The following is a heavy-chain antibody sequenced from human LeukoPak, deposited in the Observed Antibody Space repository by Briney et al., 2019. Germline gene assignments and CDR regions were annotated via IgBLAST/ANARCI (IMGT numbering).Heavy chain of an antibody. J-gene: IGHJ4*02. CDR1: GFTFSSYE. CDR3: VRDGSGYDPYYFDY. D-gene: IGHD5-12*01. Sequence: PGGSLRLSCAASGFTFSSYEMNWVRQAPGKGLEWVSYISSSGSTIYYADSVKGRFTISRDNAKNSLYLQMNSLRAEDTAVYYCVRDGSGYDPYYFDYWGQGTLVTVSS. CDR2: ISSSGSTI. V-gene: IGHV3-48*03.